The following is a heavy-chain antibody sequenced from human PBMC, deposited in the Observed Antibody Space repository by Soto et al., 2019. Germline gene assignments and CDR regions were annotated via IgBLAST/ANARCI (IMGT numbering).Heavy chain of an antibody. CDR3: TRAPSYGAFDI. Sequence: QVQLVQSGAEAKKPGASVKVSCKASGYTFTSYYIHWVRQAPGQGLEWVGIINPSGGSTTYAQKFQGRVTMTRDTSTSTVYMELSSLRSEDTAVYYCTRAPSYGAFDIWGQGTMVTVSS. CDR2: INPSGGST. CDR1: GYTFTSYY. D-gene: IGHD4-17*01. J-gene: IGHJ3*02. V-gene: IGHV1-46*03.